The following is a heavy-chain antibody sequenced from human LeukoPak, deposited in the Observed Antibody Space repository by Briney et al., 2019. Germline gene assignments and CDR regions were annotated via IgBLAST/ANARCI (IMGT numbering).Heavy chain of an antibody. CDR3: ARGFGYGFDI. CDR1: GDSVSSNSAA. J-gene: IGHJ3*02. Sequence: SQTLSLTCAISGDSVSSNSAAWNWIRQSPSRGLEWLGRTYYRSKWFNGYAVSVKSRITVNPDTSKNQFPLQLSSVTPEDTAVYFCARGFGYGFDIWGQGTMVTVSS. D-gene: IGHD3-10*01. CDR2: TYYRSKWFN. V-gene: IGHV6-1*01.